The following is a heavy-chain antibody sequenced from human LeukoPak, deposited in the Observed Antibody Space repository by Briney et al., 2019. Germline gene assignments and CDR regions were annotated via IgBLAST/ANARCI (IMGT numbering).Heavy chain of an antibody. CDR2: ISGSGGST. D-gene: IGHD1-26*01. Sequence: GGSLRLSCAASGFTFSSYAMSWVRQAPGKGLEWVSAISGSGGSTYYADSAKGRFTISRDNAKNSLYLQMNSLRAEDTAVYYCARRSGSYSGTGYYYYYMDVWGKGTTVTVSS. V-gene: IGHV3-23*01. J-gene: IGHJ6*03. CDR3: ARRSGSYSGTGYYYYYMDV. CDR1: GFTFSSYA.